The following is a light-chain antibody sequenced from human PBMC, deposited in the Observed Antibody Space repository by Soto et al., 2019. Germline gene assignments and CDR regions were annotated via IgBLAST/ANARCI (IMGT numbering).Light chain of an antibody. V-gene: IGKV3-11*01. J-gene: IGKJ1*01. Sequence: EIVLTQSPATLSLSPGERATLSCRASQSVSSYLAWYQQKPGQAPRLLVYDASNRATGIPTRFSGSGFGTDFTLTISRLEPEDFAVYYCQQRTKWPWTVGQGTKVEIK. CDR1: QSVSSY. CDR3: QQRTKWPWT. CDR2: DAS.